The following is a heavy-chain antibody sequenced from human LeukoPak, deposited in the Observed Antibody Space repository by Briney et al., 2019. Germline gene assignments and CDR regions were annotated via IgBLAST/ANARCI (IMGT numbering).Heavy chain of an antibody. CDR2: ISSSSSYI. CDR3: AREDSSGYYYFDY. J-gene: IGHJ4*02. Sequence: GGSLRLSCAASGFTFSSYSINWVRQSPGKGLEWFSSISSSSSYIYYADSVKGRFTISRDNAKNSLYLQMNSLRAEDTAVYYCAREDSSGYYYFDYWGQGTLVTVSS. D-gene: IGHD3-22*01. CDR1: GFTFSSYS. V-gene: IGHV3-21*01.